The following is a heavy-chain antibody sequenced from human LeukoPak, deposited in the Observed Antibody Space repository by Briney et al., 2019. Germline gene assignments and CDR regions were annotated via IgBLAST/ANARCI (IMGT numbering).Heavy chain of an antibody. CDR1: GGSVSSSDYY. Sequence: SETLSLTCTVSGGSVSSSDYYWGWIRQPPGKGLEWIGSINYSGNTYYNPSLKNRVTISVDTSKNQFSLKLRSVTAADTAVYYCARSLSTTGLRWGQGTLVTVSS. V-gene: IGHV4-39*01. CDR3: ARSLSTTGLR. CDR2: INYSGNT. D-gene: IGHD1-1*01. J-gene: IGHJ4*02.